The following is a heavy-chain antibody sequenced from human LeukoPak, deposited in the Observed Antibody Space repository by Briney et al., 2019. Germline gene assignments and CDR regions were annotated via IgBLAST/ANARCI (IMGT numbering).Heavy chain of an antibody. Sequence: GRSLRLSCAASGFTFDDYAMHWVRQAPGKGLECVSGISWDSGSIGYADSVKGRFTISRDNAKNSLYLQMNSLRAEDTALYYCAKDGAGGSWYGNGYYYGMDVWGQGTTVTVSS. V-gene: IGHV3-9*01. CDR2: ISWDSGSI. J-gene: IGHJ6*02. CDR3: AKDGAGGSWYGNGYYYGMDV. D-gene: IGHD6-13*01. CDR1: GFTFDDYA.